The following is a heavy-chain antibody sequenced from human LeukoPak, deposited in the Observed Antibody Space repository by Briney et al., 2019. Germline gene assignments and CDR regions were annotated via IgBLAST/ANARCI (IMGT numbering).Heavy chain of an antibody. D-gene: IGHD5-18*01. CDR3: ARCPVDTASYLYYFDY. Sequence: PGGPLRLSCAASGFTFSSYGMHWVRQAPGKGLEWVAVISYDGSNKYYADSVKGRFTISRDNAKNSLYLQMNSLRAENTAVYYCARCPVDTASYLYYFDYWGQGSLVTVSS. CDR2: ISYDGSNK. V-gene: IGHV3-33*05. CDR1: GFTFSSYG. J-gene: IGHJ4*02.